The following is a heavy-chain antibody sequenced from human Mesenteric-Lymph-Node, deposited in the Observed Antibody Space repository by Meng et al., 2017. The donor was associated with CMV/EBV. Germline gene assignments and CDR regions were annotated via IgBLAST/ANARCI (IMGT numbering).Heavy chain of an antibody. CDR1: GGYIRGQW. CDR2: IYHTGST. D-gene: IGHD4-17*01. J-gene: IGHJ4*02. CDR3: AANGAWHLEY. V-gene: IGHV4-4*02. Sequence: SLSCAVSGGYIRGQWGRWVRQPPGKGLEWIGEIYHTGSTNHNPSLKSRVAISIDKSKNQFSLNLSSVTAADTAVYYCAANGAWHLEYWGQGTLVTVSS.